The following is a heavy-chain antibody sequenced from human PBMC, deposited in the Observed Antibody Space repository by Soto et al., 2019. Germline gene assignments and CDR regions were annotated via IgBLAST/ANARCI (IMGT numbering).Heavy chain of an antibody. V-gene: IGHV3-9*01. CDR2: ISWNSGSI. J-gene: IGHJ4*02. CDR3: AQIAAAGKG. Sequence: EVQLVESGGGLVQPGRSLRLSCAASGFTFDDYAMHWVRQAPGKGLEWVSGISWNSGSIGYADSAKGRFTISRDNAKNSLYLQMNSLRAEDTALYYCAQIAAAGKGWGQGTLVTVSS. D-gene: IGHD6-13*01. CDR1: GFTFDDYA.